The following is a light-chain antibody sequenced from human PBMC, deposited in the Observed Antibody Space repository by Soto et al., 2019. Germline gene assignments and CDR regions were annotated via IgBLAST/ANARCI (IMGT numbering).Light chain of an antibody. CDR2: SAS. V-gene: IGKV1-9*01. J-gene: IGKJ4*01. CDR1: LGISGY. CDR3: QQLDRYPFS. Sequence: DIQLTQSPSFLSASVGDRVTMTCRASLGISGYLAWYQQKPGKVPRLLIYSASSLQSGVTSRFSGSAACTEVPLTISRLQPEDFASYYWQQLDRYPFSFGGGTKVEI.